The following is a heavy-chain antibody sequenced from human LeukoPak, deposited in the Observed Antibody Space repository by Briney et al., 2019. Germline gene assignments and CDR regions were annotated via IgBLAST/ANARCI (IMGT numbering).Heavy chain of an antibody. J-gene: IGHJ4*02. CDR3: ARAAGYSYGHHDY. V-gene: IGHV4-59*01. D-gene: IGHD5-18*01. CDR2: IYYSGST. Sequence: SETLSLTCTVSGGSISSYYWSWIRQPPGKGLEWIGYIYYSGSTNYNPSLKSRVTISVDTSKNQFPLKLSSVTAADTAVYYCARAAGYSYGHHDYWGQGTLVTVSS. CDR1: GGSISSYY.